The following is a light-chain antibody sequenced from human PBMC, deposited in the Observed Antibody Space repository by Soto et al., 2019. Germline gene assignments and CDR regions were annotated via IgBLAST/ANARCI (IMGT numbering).Light chain of an antibody. CDR1: SSNIGAGYD. CDR2: GNT. CDR3: LSFDSSLSVV. Sequence: QSVLTQPPSVSGAPGQRVTISCTGSSSNIGAGYDVHGYQQLPGRAPKLLIYGNTNRPSGVPDRFSGSKSGTSASLAITGLQAEDEAAYYCLSFDSSLSVVFGGGTKLTVL. V-gene: IGLV1-40*01. J-gene: IGLJ2*01.